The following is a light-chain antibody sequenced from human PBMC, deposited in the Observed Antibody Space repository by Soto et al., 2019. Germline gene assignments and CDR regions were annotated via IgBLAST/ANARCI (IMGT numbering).Light chain of an antibody. Sequence: DIQMTQSPSSLSASVGDRATITCRASQGISNDLAWYQQKPGKVPKLLIYAASTLQSGVPSRFSGSGSGAEFTLTINSLQSEDFAVYYCQPYNNWPLTFGGGTKVDIK. CDR1: QGISND. CDR2: AAS. J-gene: IGKJ4*01. V-gene: IGKV1-27*01. CDR3: QPYNNWPLT.